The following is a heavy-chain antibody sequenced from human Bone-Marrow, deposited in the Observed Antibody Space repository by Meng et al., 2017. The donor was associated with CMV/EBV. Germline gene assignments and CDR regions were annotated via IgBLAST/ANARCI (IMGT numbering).Heavy chain of an antibody. V-gene: IGHV4-34*01. CDR2: INHGGST. J-gene: IGHJ6*02. Sequence: SETLSLTCAVYGGSFSGYNWSWIRQSPGKGLEWVGEINHGGSTNYNPSLKSRFTISVETSKNQFSLKLSSVTAADTAVYYCVRDGGLRFLRLCGYGMDVWGQGTLVTVSS. CDR1: GGSFSGYN. CDR3: VRDGGLRFLRLCGYGMDV. D-gene: IGHD3-3*01.